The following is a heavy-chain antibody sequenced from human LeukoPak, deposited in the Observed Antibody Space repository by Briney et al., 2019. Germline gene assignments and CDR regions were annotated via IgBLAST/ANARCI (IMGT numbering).Heavy chain of an antibody. D-gene: IGHD2-2*01. J-gene: IGHJ4*02. V-gene: IGHV4-34*01. Sequence: SETLSLTCAVYGGSFSGYYWSWIRQPPGKGLEWIGEINHSGSTNYNPSLKSRVTISVDTSKNQFSLKLSSVTAADTAVYYCARLGYCSSTSCRDYWGQGTLVTVSS. CDR3: ARLGYCSSTSCRDY. CDR1: GGSFSGYY. CDR2: INHSGST.